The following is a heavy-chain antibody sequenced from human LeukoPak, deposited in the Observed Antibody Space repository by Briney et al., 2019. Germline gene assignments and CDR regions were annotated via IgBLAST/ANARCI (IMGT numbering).Heavy chain of an antibody. D-gene: IGHD1-26*01. CDR1: GFTFSSYW. Sequence: GGSLRLSCAASGFTFSSYWMSWVRQAPGKGLEWVANIKQDGSEKYYVDSVKGRFTISRDNAKNSLYLQMNSLRAEDTAVYYCARDPLPHYHIVGATSFDYWGQGTLVTVSS. CDR3: ARDPLPHYHIVGATSFDY. V-gene: IGHV3-7*01. J-gene: IGHJ4*02. CDR2: IKQDGSEK.